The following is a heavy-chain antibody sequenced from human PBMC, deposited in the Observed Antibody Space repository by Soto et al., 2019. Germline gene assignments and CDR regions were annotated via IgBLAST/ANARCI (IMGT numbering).Heavy chain of an antibody. CDR3: AKDARSGCPGSFDI. D-gene: IGHD6-19*01. V-gene: IGHV3-23*01. CDR2: IDLTGGT. J-gene: IGHJ2*01. Sequence: EVQLLESGGGLEQPGGSLRLSCGASGFTFTNYAMTWVRQAPGKGLEWVAAIDLTGGTFYANSVKGRFTVSRDNSKNTLYVEMSSPRVEDTALYYCAKDARSGCPGSFDIVGRGPLVT. CDR1: GFTFTNYA.